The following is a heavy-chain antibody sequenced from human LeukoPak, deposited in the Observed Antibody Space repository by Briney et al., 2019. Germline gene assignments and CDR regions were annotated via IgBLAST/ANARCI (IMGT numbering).Heavy chain of an antibody. CDR2: IYTSGST. Sequence: SETLSLTYTVSGGSISSYYWSWIRQSPGNRLEWIGYIYTSGSTNYNPSLKSRVTISVDTSKNQLSLKLSSVTAADTAVYYCARLGSTLIGAYYHYYMDGWGKGTSVTVSS. V-gene: IGHV4-4*09. CDR3: ARLGSTLIGAYYHYYMDG. J-gene: IGHJ6*03. CDR1: GGSISSYY. D-gene: IGHD2-2*01.